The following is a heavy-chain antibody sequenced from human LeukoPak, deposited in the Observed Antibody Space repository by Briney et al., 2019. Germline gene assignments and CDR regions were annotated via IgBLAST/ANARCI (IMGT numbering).Heavy chain of an antibody. CDR2: INPNSGGT. D-gene: IGHD6-6*01. V-gene: IGHV1-2*02. CDR3: ATSYSSSRGYYYYYMDV. CDR1: GYTFTGYY. J-gene: IGHJ6*03. Sequence: ASVKVSCKASGYTFTGYYMHWVRQAPGQGLEWMGWINPNSGGTNYAQKFQGRVTMTRDTSISTAYMELSRLRSDDTAVYYYATSYSSSRGYYYYYMDVWGKGTTVTVSS.